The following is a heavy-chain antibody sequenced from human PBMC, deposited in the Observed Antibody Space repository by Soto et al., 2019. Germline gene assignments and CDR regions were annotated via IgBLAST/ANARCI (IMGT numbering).Heavy chain of an antibody. CDR2: ISAYTGNT. D-gene: IGHD2-2*01. V-gene: IGHV1-18*01. CDR1: GYTFTSYG. J-gene: IGHJ4*02. Sequence: QVPLVQSGAEVKKPEASVKVSCKASGYTFTSYGISWVRQAPGQGLAWMGWISAYTGNTNYAQKLQGRVTMTTDTSTSRAYMELRSLISDDTAEYYCARDAGVVPAAMYHYWGQVTLVTVSS. CDR3: ARDAGVVPAAMYHY.